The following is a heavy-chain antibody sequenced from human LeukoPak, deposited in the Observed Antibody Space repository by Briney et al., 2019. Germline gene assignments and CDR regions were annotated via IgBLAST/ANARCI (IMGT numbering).Heavy chain of an antibody. V-gene: IGHV1-2*02. J-gene: IGHJ4*02. CDR3: AGVAGGDWYYFDF. CDR1: GYTFTAYY. CDR2: INLNSGGT. D-gene: IGHD2-21*02. Sequence: ASVKVSCKASGYTFTAYYMHWVRQAPGQGLEWMGWINLNSGGTNSAQKFQGRVTMTSDTSISAAYMELSRLGSDDTAVYYWAGVAGGDWYYFDFWGEGTLVTVSS.